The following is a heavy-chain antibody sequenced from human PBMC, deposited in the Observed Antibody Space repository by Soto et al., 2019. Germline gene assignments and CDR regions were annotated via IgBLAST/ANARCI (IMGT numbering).Heavy chain of an antibody. D-gene: IGHD3-22*01. CDR2: ISGRGGTI. CDR3: ARAPKLLLQLGHLTGDRMNAFDF. V-gene: IGHV3-11*01. J-gene: IGHJ3*01. CDR1: GFTFSDYY. Sequence: QVQLVESGGGLVKPGGSLRLSCAASGFTFSDYYMSWIRQAPGKGLEWVSYISGRGGTIYYADSVKGRFTISRDNAKNSLYLLMNSLRVEDTAVYYCARAPKLLLQLGHLTGDRMNAFDFWGQGTMVTVSS.